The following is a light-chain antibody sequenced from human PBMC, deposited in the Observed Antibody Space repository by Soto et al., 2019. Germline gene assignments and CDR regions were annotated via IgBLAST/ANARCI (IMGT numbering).Light chain of an antibody. V-gene: IGLV2-11*01. CDR3: CSYAGTTHV. CDR2: DVS. CDR1: SSDIGGYNY. Sequence: QPVLTQPPSVSGSPGQSVTISCTGTSSDIGGYNYVSWYQQLPGKAPKVMIYDVSKRPSGVPDRFSGSSSGNTVSLTISGLQAEDEADYYCCSYAGTTHVFGTGTKVTVL. J-gene: IGLJ1*01.